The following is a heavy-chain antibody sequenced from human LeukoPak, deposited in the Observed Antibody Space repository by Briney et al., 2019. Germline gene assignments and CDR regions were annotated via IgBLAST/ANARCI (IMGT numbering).Heavy chain of an antibody. CDR3: ARQGGAADY. Sequence: SETLSLTCTVSGGSISSYYWSWIRQPPGKGLEWIGYIYYSGSTNYNPSLKSRVTISVDTSKNLFSLKLSSVAAADTAVYYCARQGGAADYWGQGTLVTVSS. V-gene: IGHV4-59*08. J-gene: IGHJ4*02. D-gene: IGHD1-26*01. CDR1: GGSISSYY. CDR2: IYYSGST.